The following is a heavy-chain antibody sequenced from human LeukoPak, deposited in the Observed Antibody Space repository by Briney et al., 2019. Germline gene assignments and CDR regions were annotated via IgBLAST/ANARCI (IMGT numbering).Heavy chain of an antibody. V-gene: IGHV3-30*02. CDR3: AKGYYYDSSGYYYEGDHFDY. D-gene: IGHD3-22*01. J-gene: IGHJ4*02. Sequence: GGSLRLSCAASGFTFSSYGMHWVRQAPGKGLEWVAFIRYDGSNKYYADSVKGRFTISRDNSKNTLYLQMNSLRAEDTAVYYCAKGYYYDSSGYYYEGDHFDYWGQGTLVTVSS. CDR1: GFTFSSYG. CDR2: IRYDGSNK.